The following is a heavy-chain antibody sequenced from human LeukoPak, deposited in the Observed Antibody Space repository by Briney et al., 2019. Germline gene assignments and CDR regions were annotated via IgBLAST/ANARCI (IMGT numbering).Heavy chain of an antibody. Sequence: GGSLRLSCVASGFTFSSYGMHWVRQAPGKGLEWVAFIRYDGSNKYYADSVKGRFTISRDNSKNTLYLQMNSLRAEDTAVYYCAKEVYYYDSSGTFSGAFDIWGQGTMVTVSS. CDR2: IRYDGSNK. CDR3: AKEVYYYDSSGTFSGAFDI. D-gene: IGHD3-22*01. J-gene: IGHJ3*02. V-gene: IGHV3-30*02. CDR1: GFTFSSYG.